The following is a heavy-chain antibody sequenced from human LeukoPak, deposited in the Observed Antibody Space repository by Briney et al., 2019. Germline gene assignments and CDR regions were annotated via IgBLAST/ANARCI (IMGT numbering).Heavy chain of an antibody. D-gene: IGHD2-15*01. V-gene: IGHV1-18*01. J-gene: IGHJ4*02. CDR2: ISAYNGNT. Sequence: ASVKVSCKASGYTFTSYAISWVRQAPGQGLEWMGWISAYNGNTNYAQKFQGRLTVTRDTSTSTAYMELKRLKSDDTAVYYCARADIIVVAGATPVGSAFEYWGQGTLITVS. CDR3: ARADIIVVAGATPVGSAFEY. CDR1: GYTFTSYA.